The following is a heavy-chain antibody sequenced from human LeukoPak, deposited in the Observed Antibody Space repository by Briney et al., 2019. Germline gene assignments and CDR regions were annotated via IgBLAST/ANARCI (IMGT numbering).Heavy chain of an antibody. J-gene: IGHJ4*02. CDR2: TSAYNGNT. D-gene: IGHD3-9*01. CDR1: GYTFTSYG. Sequence: ASVKVSCKASGYTFTSYGISWVRQAPGQGLEWMGWTSAYNGNTNYAQKFQGRVTMTTDTSTSTAYMELRSLRSDDTAVYYCARDRYFDCSACVFDYWGQGTLVTVSS. CDR3: ARDRYFDCSACVFDY. V-gene: IGHV1-18*04.